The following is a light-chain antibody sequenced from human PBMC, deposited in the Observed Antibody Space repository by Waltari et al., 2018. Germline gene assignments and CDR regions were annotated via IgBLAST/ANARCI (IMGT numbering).Light chain of an antibody. CDR2: EDN. CDR1: SGSIATHY. CDR3: QSYDNRNHWV. J-gene: IGLJ3*02. V-gene: IGLV6-57*01. Sequence: NFMLTQPPSVSESPGKTVTISCTRSSGSIATHYVQWYQQRPGSSPTAVIYEDNQRPSGVPDRFSGSIDSSSNSASLTISGLKTEDEADYYCQSYDNRNHWVFGGGTKLTVL.